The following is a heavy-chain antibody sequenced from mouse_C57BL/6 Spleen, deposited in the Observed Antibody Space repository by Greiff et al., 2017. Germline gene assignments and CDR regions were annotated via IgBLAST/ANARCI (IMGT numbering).Heavy chain of an antibody. CDR3: VRNYYGRGYAMDY. J-gene: IGHJ4*01. V-gene: IGHV2-2*01. CDR2: IWSGGST. CDR1: GFSLTSYG. D-gene: IGHD1-1*01. Sequence: QVQLQQSGPGLVQPSQSLSITCPVSGFSLTSYGVHWVRQSPGKGLEWLGVIWSGGSTDYNAAFISRLSISKDNSKSQVFFKMNSLQADDTAIYYCVRNYYGRGYAMDYWGQGTSVTVSS.